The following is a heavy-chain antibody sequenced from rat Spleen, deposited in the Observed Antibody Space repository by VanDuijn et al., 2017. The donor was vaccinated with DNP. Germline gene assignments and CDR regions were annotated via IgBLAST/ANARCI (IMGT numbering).Heavy chain of an antibody. CDR1: GFTFSDYN. D-gene: IGHD3-8*01. CDR2: ISPSGGST. CDR3: TSNPHIRTAAPFDY. V-gene: IGHV5-27*01. Sequence: EVQLVESGGGLVQPGRSLKLSCAASGFTFSDYNMAWVRQAPTKGLEWVASISPSGGSTYYRDSVKGRFTISRDNAKDTLYLQMDSLRAEDTATYFCTSNPHIRTAAPFDYWGQGVMVTVSS. J-gene: IGHJ2*01.